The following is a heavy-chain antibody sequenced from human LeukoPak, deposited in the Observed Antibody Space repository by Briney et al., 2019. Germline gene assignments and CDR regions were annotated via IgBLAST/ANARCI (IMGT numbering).Heavy chain of an antibody. Sequence: GGSLRLSCAASGFTFSSYSMNWVRQAPGKGLEWVSSISSSSSYIYYADSVKGRFTISRDNAKNSLYLQMNSLRAEDTAVYYCARYLSGIAVAGTFDYWDQGTLVTVSS. CDR1: GFTFSSYS. CDR2: ISSSSSYI. D-gene: IGHD6-19*01. J-gene: IGHJ4*02. V-gene: IGHV3-21*01. CDR3: ARYLSGIAVAGTFDY.